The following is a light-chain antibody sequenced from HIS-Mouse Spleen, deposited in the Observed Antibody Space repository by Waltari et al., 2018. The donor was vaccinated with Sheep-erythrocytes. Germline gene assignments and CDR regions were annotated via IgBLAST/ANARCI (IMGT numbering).Light chain of an antibody. Sequence: QSALTQPASVSGSPGQSITISCPGTSSAVGSYHLFSWYQQHPGKAPKLMIYEGSKRPSGVSNRFSGSKSGNTASLTISGLQAEDEADYYCQSADSSGTYVVFGGGTKLTVL. CDR1: SSAVGSYHL. CDR3: QSADSSGTYVV. V-gene: IGLV2-23*01. CDR2: EGS. J-gene: IGLJ2*01.